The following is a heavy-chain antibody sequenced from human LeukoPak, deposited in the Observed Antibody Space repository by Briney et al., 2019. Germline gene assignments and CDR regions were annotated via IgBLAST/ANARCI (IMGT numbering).Heavy chain of an antibody. CDR3: ARDDPTLFWSGSPFY. D-gene: IGHD3-3*01. CDR2: ISYDGSNK. J-gene: IGHJ4*02. V-gene: IGHV3-30-3*01. Sequence: GGSLRLSCAASGFTFSSYAMHWVRQAPGKGLEWVAVISYDGSNKYYADSVKGRFTISRDNSKNTLYLQMNSLRAEDTAVYYCARDDPTLFWSGSPFYWGQGTLVTVSS. CDR1: GFTFSSYA.